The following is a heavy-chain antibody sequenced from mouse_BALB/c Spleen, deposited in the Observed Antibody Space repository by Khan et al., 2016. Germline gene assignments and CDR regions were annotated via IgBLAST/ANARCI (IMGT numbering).Heavy chain of an antibody. V-gene: IGHV1S34*01. Sequence: LVKTGASVKISCKASGYSFTGYYMHWVKQSHGKSLEWIGYITSYNGATSYNQKFKGKATFTVDTSSSTAYMQFNSLTSEDSAVSSWASPYSSSYVGFAYWGQGTLVTVSA. CDR2: ITSYNGAT. CDR1: GYSFTGYY. D-gene: IGHD1-1*01. CDR3: ASPYSSSYVGFAY. J-gene: IGHJ3*01.